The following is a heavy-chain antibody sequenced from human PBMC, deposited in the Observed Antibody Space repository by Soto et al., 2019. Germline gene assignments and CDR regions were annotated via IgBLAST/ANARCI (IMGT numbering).Heavy chain of an antibody. CDR3: AKDLPIWGSYRPDFDY. J-gene: IGHJ4*02. V-gene: IGHV3-30*18. D-gene: IGHD3-16*02. CDR2: ISYDGSNK. Sequence: GGSLRLSCAASGFTFSSYGMHWVRQAPGKGLEWVAVISYDGSNKYYADSVKGRFTISRDNSKNTLYLQMNSLRAEDTAVYYCAKDLPIWGSYRPDFDYWGQGTLVTVSS. CDR1: GFTFSSYG.